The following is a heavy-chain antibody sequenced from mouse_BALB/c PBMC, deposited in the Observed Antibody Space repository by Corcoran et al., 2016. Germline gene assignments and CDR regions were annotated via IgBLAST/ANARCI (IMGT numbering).Heavy chain of an antibody. V-gene: IGHV9-1*02. J-gene: IGHJ4*01. CDR2: INTYTGEP. CDR1: GYTFTNYG. CDR3: AREPYAKDY. Sequence: QIQLVQSGPELKKPGETVKISCKASGYTFTNYGMNWVKQAPGKGLKWMGWINTYTGEPTYADDFKGRFAFSLEASASTAYLQINNLKNEDMATYFCAREPYAKDYWGQGTSVTVSS.